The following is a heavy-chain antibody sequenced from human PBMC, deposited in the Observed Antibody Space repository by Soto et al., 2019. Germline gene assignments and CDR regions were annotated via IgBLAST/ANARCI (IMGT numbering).Heavy chain of an antibody. CDR3: ARVADYGDYYFDY. D-gene: IGHD4-17*01. CDR1: GGSFSGYY. J-gene: IGHJ4*02. CDR2: INHSGST. Sequence: QVQLQQWGAGLLKPSETLSLTCAVYGGSFSGYYWSWIRQPPGKGLEWIGEINHSGSTNYNPSLKSRVTISVDTSKNQFSLKLSSVTAADTAVYYCARVADYGDYYFDYWGQGTLVTVSS. V-gene: IGHV4-34*01.